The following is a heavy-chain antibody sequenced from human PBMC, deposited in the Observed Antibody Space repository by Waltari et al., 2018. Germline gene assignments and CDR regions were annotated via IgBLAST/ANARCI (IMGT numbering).Heavy chain of an antibody. J-gene: IGHJ4*02. Sequence: EVPLVQSGAEVKKPGESLKISCQASGSTSRNDSIGWVRPMPGSGRGRQMPGKGLEWMGITYPGDSNTRYSPSFQGQVTISADKSANTAYLQWTSLQASDTAMYYCAGCGRSGFSSGFDWWGQGTLVTVSS. V-gene: IGHV5-51*01. CDR1: GSTSRNDS. D-gene: IGHD3-22*01. CDR2: TYPGDSNT. CDR3: AGCGRSGFSSGFDW.